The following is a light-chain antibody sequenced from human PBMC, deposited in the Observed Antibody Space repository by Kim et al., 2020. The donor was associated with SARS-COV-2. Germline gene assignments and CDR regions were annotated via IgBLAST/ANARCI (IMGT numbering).Light chain of an antibody. Sequence: QSALTQPRSVSGSPGQSVTISCTGTSSDVGGYNYVSWYQQHPGKAPKLMIYDVSKRPSGVPDRFSGSKSGHTASLTISGLQAEEEADYYCCSYAGSYTWVFGGGTQLTVL. CDR2: DVS. CDR1: SSDVGGYNY. J-gene: IGLJ3*02. V-gene: IGLV2-11*01. CDR3: CSYAGSYTWV.